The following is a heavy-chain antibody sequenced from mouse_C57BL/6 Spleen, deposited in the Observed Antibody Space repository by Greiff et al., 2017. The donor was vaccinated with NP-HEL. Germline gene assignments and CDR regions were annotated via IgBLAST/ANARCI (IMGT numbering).Heavy chain of an antibody. CDR1: GYSITSGYY. CDR2: ISYDGSN. Sequence: DVHLVESGPGLVKPSQSLSLTCSVTGYSITSGYYWNWIRQFPGNKLEWMGYISYDGSNNYNPSLKNRISITRDTSKNQFFLKLNSVTTEDTATYSCARAYYSNPFGSWGQGTTLTVSS. CDR3: ARAYYSNPFGS. J-gene: IGHJ2*01. V-gene: IGHV3-6*01. D-gene: IGHD2-5*01.